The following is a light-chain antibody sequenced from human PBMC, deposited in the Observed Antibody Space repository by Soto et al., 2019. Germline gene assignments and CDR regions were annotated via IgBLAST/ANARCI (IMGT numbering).Light chain of an antibody. CDR1: SNDVGDYNY. V-gene: IGLV2-14*01. CDR3: AVWDDSLNVVV. Sequence: QSALTQPASVSGSPGQSITIACTGTSNDVGDYNYVSWYQHHPGKAPKLLIFEVSNRPSGVSYRFSGSKFGNTASLTISGLQSEDEADYYCAVWDDSLNVVVFGGGTKVTVL. J-gene: IGLJ2*01. CDR2: EVS.